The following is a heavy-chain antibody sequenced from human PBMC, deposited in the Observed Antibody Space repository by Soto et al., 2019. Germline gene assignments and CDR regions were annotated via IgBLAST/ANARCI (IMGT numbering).Heavy chain of an antibody. CDR3: VRGSYFDRSWFVP. J-gene: IGHJ5*02. CDR2: IYYSGST. V-gene: IGHV4-59*01. Sequence: PSETLSLTCTVSGGSISNYYWSWIRQPPGKGLEWIGYIYYSGSTYYNPSLKSRVTRSVDTSKNQFSLNLTSVIAADNAVYYFVRGSYFDRSWFVPLGQGSLVTVSS. D-gene: IGHD3-22*01. CDR1: GGSISNYY.